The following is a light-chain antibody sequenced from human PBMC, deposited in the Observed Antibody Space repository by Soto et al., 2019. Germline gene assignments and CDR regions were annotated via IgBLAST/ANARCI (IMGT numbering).Light chain of an antibody. Sequence: EIVVTQSPATLSVSPGERATLSCRASESVSSNLAWFQHKPGQAPRLLIYAASTKATGVPARFTGSGSRTDFNLTITSLQSEDFAVYYCQQYDRVPRFTFGGGTKVEIK. CDR1: ESVSSN. V-gene: IGKV3-15*01. CDR3: QQYDRVPRFT. J-gene: IGKJ4*01. CDR2: AAS.